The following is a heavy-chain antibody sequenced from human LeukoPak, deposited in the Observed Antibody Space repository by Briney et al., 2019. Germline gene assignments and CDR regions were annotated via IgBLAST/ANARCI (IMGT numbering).Heavy chain of an antibody. CDR3: ASNYGDYVENAFDI. J-gene: IGHJ3*02. V-gene: IGHV4-39*01. D-gene: IGHD4-17*01. CDR1: GGSISSSSYY. CDR2: IYYSGST. Sequence: SETLSLTCTVSGGSISSSSYYWGWIRQPPGKGLEWIGGIYYSGSTYYNPSLKSRVTISVDTSKNQFSLKLSSVTAADTAVYYCASNYGDYVENAFDIWGQGTMVTVSS.